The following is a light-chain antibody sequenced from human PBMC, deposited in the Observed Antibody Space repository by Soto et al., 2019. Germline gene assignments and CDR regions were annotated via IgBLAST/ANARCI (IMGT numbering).Light chain of an antibody. CDR3: CSFAGSFYV. CDR1: SRDVDAYDF. J-gene: IGLJ1*01. CDR2: EVS. Sequence: QSVLAQPRSVSGSPGQSVAISCTGTSRDVDAYDFVSWYQHHPGKAPKLIISEVSKRPSGVSHRLSGSKSGNTASLTISGLQAEDEADYFCCSFAGSFYVFGTGTKVTVL. V-gene: IGLV2-11*01.